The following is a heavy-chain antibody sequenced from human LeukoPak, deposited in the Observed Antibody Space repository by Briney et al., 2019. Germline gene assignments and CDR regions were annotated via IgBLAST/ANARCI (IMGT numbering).Heavy chain of an antibody. Sequence: SETLSLTCTVSGGSISSYYWSCIRQPPGKGLEGIGYIYYSGSTNYNPSLKSRVTISVDTSKNQFSLKLSSVTAADTAVYYCARLYDYGGNFDYWGQGTLVTVSS. CDR2: IYYSGST. CDR3: ARLYDYGGNFDY. V-gene: IGHV4-59*08. CDR1: GGSISSYY. D-gene: IGHD4-23*01. J-gene: IGHJ4*02.